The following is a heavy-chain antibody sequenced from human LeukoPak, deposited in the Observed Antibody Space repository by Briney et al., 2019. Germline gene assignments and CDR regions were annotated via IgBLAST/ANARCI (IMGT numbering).Heavy chain of an antibody. Sequence: GGSLRLSCAASGFTFSSYTMSWVRQAPGKGLEWVSAISGSGGSTYYADSVKGRFTISRDNSKNTLYLQLNSLRAEDTALYYCVQGTRRGAITMVRGVIGKSYYFDSWGQGTLVTVSS. CDR1: GFTFSSYT. V-gene: IGHV3-23*01. J-gene: IGHJ4*02. D-gene: IGHD3-10*01. CDR2: ISGSGGST. CDR3: VQGTRRGAITMVRGVIGKSYYFDS.